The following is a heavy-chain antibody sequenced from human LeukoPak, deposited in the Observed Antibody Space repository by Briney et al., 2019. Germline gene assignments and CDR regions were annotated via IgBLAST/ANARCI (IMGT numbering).Heavy chain of an antibody. CDR2: MSGNGGSI. CDR3: AKVKGRSYDFWSGYYEYYFDY. V-gene: IGHV3-23*01. J-gene: IGHJ4*02. Sequence: GGSLRLSCAASGFTFSGHAMGWVRQAPGKGLEWVSAMSGNGGSIGYADSVKGRFTISRDNSKNTLYLQMNSLRAEDTAVYYCAKVKGRSYDFWSGYYEYYFDYWGQGTLVTVSS. CDR1: GFTFSGHA. D-gene: IGHD3-3*01.